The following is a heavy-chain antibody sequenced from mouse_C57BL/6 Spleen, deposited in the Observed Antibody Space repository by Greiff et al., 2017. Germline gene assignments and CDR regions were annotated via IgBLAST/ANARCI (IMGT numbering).Heavy chain of an antibody. CDR1: GYTFTDYY. D-gene: IGHD6-1*01. CDR2: INPNNGGT. Sequence: EVQLQQSGPELVKPGASVKISCKASGYTFTDYYMNWVKQSHGKSLEWIGDINPNNGGTSYNQKFKGKATLTVDKSSSTAYMELRSLTSEDSAVYYCARGSNYFDYWGQSTTLTVSS. V-gene: IGHV1-26*01. CDR3: ARGSNYFDY. J-gene: IGHJ2*01.